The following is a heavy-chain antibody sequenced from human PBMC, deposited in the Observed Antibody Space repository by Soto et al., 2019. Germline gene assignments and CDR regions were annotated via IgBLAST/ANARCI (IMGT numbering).Heavy chain of an antibody. CDR2: INHSGST. Sequence: SETLSLTCAVYGGSFSGYYWSWIRQPPGKGLEWIGEINHSGSTNYNPSLKSRVTISVDTSKNQFSLKLSSVTAADTAVYYCARGRGYGGEAYAPDTEKSLVDFDYWGQGTLVTVSS. J-gene: IGHJ4*02. CDR3: ARGRGYGGEAYAPDTEKSLVDFDY. D-gene: IGHD2-21*01. V-gene: IGHV4-34*01. CDR1: GGSFSGYY.